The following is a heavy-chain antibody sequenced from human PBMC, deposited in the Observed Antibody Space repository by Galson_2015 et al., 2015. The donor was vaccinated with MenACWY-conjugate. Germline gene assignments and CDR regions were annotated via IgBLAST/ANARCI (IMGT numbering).Heavy chain of an antibody. CDR2: ISSSSSYI. CDR3: ARVAGSWYYFDY. D-gene: IGHD6-13*01. Sequence: SLRLSCAASGFTFSSYSMNWVRQAPGKGLEWVSSISSSSSYIYYADSVKGRFTISRDNAKNSPYLQMNSLRAEDTAVYYCARVAGSWYYFDYWGQGTLVTVSS. CDR1: GFTFSSYS. V-gene: IGHV3-21*01. J-gene: IGHJ4*02.